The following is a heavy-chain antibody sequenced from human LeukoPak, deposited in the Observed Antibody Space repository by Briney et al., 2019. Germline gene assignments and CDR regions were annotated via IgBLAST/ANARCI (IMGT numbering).Heavy chain of an antibody. CDR2: INHSGST. D-gene: IGHD3-22*01. V-gene: IGHV4-34*01. CDR3: ARILSDYYDSSGYQGGYYFDY. Sequence: PSETLSLTCAVYGGSFSDYYWSWIRQPPGKGLEWIGEINHSGSTNYNPSLKSRVTLSVDTSKNQFSLKLSSVTAADTAVYYCARILSDYYDSSGYQGGYYFDYWGQGTLVTVSS. CDR1: GGSFSDYY. J-gene: IGHJ4*02.